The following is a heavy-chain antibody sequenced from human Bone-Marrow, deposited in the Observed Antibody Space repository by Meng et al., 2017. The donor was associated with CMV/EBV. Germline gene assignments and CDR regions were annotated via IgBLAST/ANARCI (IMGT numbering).Heavy chain of an antibody. D-gene: IGHD5-18*01. V-gene: IGHV3-30*02. CDR1: TFSSYG. Sequence: TFSSYGMHWVRQAPGKGLEWVALIRYDGSNKYYADSVNGRFTISRDNSKNTLYLQMNSLRAEDTAVYYCAKDLGRGYSYDGGLFDYWGQGTLVTVSS. J-gene: IGHJ4*02. CDR2: IRYDGSNK. CDR3: AKDLGRGYSYDGGLFDY.